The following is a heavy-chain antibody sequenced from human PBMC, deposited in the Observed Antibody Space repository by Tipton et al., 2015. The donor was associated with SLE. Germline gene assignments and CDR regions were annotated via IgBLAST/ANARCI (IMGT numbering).Heavy chain of an antibody. D-gene: IGHD3-10*01. CDR1: GGSVSSGSYY. Sequence: TLSLTCTVSGGSVSSGSYYWSWIRQPPGKGPEWIGYIYYSGSTNYNPSLKSRVTISVDTSKNQFSLKLSSVTAADTAVYYCAGDSGSNDYWGQGTLVTVSS. J-gene: IGHJ4*02. CDR3: AGDSGSNDY. V-gene: IGHV4-61*01. CDR2: IYYSGST.